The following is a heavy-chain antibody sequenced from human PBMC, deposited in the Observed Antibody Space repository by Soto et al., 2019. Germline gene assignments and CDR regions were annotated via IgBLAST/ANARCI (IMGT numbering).Heavy chain of an antibody. J-gene: IGHJ4*02. CDR3: AKARAVRLEVCDS. Sequence: XKVSXXACGYTXNAXYSHWVRQAPXQGLXWMGWINPKNGATKYAQFLQDRVAWTRDTSISTAYMELTRLRSDDTAIYYCAKARAVRLEVCDSWGQGALVTVSS. V-gene: IGHV1-2*02. CDR1: GYTXNAXY. CDR2: INPKNGAT. D-gene: IGHD6-19*01.